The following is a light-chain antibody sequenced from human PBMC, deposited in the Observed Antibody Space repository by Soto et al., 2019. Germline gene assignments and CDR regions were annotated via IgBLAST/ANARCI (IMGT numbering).Light chain of an antibody. V-gene: IGKV1-39*01. J-gene: IGKJ1*01. Sequence: DIPMTQSPSSLSASVGDRVIITCRASQSVGNFLNWYQQKPGLPPKYLIYAASNLQSGVPSRFSGSGSGTDFTLTISKLQPEDFATYYCQQSFTTWTFGQATKVEVK. CDR3: QQSFTTWT. CDR2: AAS. CDR1: QSVGNF.